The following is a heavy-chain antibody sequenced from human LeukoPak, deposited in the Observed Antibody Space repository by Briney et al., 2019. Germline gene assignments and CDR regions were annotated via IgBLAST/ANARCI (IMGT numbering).Heavy chain of an antibody. CDR3: ARGRGGLYGGKGDLTPDFDY. D-gene: IGHD4-23*01. V-gene: IGHV4-59*12. CDR1: GGSISSYY. J-gene: IGHJ4*02. CDR2: IYYSGST. Sequence: ASETLSLTCTVSGGSISSYYWSWIRQPPGKGLEWIGYIYYSGSTNYNPSLKSRVTISVDTSKNQFSLKLSSVTAADTAVYYCARGRGGLYGGKGDLTPDFDYWGQGTLITVSS.